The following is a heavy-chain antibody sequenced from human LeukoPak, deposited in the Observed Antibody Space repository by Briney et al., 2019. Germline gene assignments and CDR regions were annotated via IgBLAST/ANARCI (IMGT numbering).Heavy chain of an antibody. CDR2: INTNSGGT. D-gene: IGHD3-10*01. J-gene: IGHJ5*02. CDR1: GYPFNGYY. V-gene: IGHV1-2*02. CDR3: ARDQKYGSGSYNWFDP. Sequence: ATVKVLHKASGYPFNGYYMHWVRQAPGQGLEGMGWINTNSGGTNYAQKFQGRVTMTRDTSISTAYMELSRLRSDDTAVYYCARDQKYGSGSYNWFDPWGQGTLVSVSS.